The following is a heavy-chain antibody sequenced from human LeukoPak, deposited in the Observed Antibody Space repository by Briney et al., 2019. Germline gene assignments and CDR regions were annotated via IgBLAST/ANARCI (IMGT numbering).Heavy chain of an antibody. Sequence: AGGSLRLSCAASGFTFSSYFFSWVRQAPGKGLEWVSSISGSGGNTYYPDSVKGRFTVSRDNSKDTLFLQMNSLRAEDTAIYYCARLTVLDYWGQGTLVTVSS. CDR1: GFTFSSYF. CDR2: ISGSGGNT. V-gene: IGHV3-23*01. D-gene: IGHD1-20*01. J-gene: IGHJ4*02. CDR3: ARLTVLDY.